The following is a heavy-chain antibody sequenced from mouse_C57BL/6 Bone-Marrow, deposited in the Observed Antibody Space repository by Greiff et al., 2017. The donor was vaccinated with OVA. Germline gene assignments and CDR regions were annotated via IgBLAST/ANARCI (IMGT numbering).Heavy chain of an antibody. CDR3: ARDRGGNDVGGYWYFDV. CDR1: GFTFSDYY. D-gene: IGHD2-2*01. V-gene: IGHV5-16*01. CDR2: INYDGSST. Sequence: EVQLVESEGGLVQPGSSMKLSCTASGFTFSDYYMAWVRQVPEKGLEWVANINYDGSSTYYLDSLKSRFIISRDNAKNILYLQMSSLKSEDTATYYCARDRGGNDVGGYWYFDVWGTGTTVTVSS. J-gene: IGHJ1*03.